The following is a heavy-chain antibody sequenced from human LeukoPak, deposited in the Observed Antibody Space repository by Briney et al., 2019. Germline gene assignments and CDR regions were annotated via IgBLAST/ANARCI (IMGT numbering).Heavy chain of an antibody. J-gene: IGHJ4*02. Sequence: SGPLSLPFPVSGGSINTYYWSWIRPPPGKGLEGSGYIYYTGSTNYNPSLKSRVTISVDPSKNQFSLKLSSVTAADTAIYYCARGYNRSSGRPDYWGQGTLVTVSS. CDR3: ARGYNRSSGRPDY. CDR1: GGSINTYY. D-gene: IGHD6-6*01. CDR2: IYYTGST. V-gene: IGHV4-59*08.